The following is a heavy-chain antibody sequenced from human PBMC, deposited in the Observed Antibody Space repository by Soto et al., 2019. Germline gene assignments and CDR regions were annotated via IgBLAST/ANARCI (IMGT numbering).Heavy chain of an antibody. CDR1: GGSISSGDYY. D-gene: IGHD2-15*01. Sequence: PSETLSLTCTVSGGSISSGDYYWSWIRQPPGKGLEWIGYIYYSGSTYYNPSLKSRVTISVDTSKNQFSLKLSSVTAADTAVYYCARHLEVVSPFDYWGQGTLVTVSS. J-gene: IGHJ4*02. V-gene: IGHV4-30-4*01. CDR3: ARHLEVVSPFDY. CDR2: IYYSGST.